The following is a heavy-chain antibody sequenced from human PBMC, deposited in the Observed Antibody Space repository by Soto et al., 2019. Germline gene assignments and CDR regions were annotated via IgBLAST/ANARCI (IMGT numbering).Heavy chain of an antibody. D-gene: IGHD5-12*01. J-gene: IGHJ4*02. CDR1: GFTFSDHY. CDR3: ANSGYDSAPLDY. Sequence: GSLRLSCAASGFTFSDHYMSWIRQAPGKGLEWVSYISSSGSTIYYADSVKGRFTISRDNAKNSLYLQMNSLRAEDTAVYYCANSGYDSAPLDYWGQGTLVTVSS. CDR2: ISSSGSTI. V-gene: IGHV3-11*01.